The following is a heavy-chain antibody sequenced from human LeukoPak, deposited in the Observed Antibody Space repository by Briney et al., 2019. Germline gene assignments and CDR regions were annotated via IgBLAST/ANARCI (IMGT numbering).Heavy chain of an antibody. CDR3: ARDYDSSGIDY. CDR2: IYTSGST. J-gene: IGHJ4*02. D-gene: IGHD3-22*01. CDR1: GGSISSYY. V-gene: IGHV4-4*07. Sequence: SETLSLTCTVSGGSISSYYWSWVRQPAGKGLEWLGRIYTSGSTNYNPSLKSRVTISVDTSKNQFSLKLSSVTAADTAVYYCARDYDSSGIDYWGQGTLVTVSS.